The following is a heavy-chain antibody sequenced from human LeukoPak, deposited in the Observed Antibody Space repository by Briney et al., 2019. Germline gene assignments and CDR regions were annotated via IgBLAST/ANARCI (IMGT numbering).Heavy chain of an antibody. Sequence: ASVKVSCKASGYTFTSNDINWVRQATGQGLEWMGWMNPNSGDTSYAQKFQDRVTISRNTSISTAYMELSSLRSEDTAVYYCARAQPSAEGYYMDVWGKGTTVTVSS. CDR1: GYTFTSND. CDR2: MNPNSGDT. V-gene: IGHV1-8*03. CDR3: ARAQPSAEGYYMDV. J-gene: IGHJ6*03.